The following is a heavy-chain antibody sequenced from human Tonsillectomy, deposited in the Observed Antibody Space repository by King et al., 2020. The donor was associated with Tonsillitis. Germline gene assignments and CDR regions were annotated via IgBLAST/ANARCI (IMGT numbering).Heavy chain of an antibody. Sequence: VQLQESGPGLVRPSETLSLTCTVSGCSIISFYWSWIRQPPGRGLEWIGYIYDTGSTNYNPSLKSRLTLSVDTSKNQFSLQLSSVTAADTAVYYCAREIRAGEQYYFDYWGRGTLVTVSS. CDR1: GCSIISFY. V-gene: IGHV4-59*01. CDR2: IYDTGST. CDR3: AREIRAGEQYYFDY. D-gene: IGHD7-27*01. J-gene: IGHJ4*02.